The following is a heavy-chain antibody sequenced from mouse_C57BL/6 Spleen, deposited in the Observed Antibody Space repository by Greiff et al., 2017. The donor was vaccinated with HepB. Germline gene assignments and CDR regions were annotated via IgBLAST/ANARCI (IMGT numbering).Heavy chain of an antibody. J-gene: IGHJ1*03. V-gene: IGHV1-82*01. D-gene: IGHD1-1*01. CDR2: IYPGDGDT. Sequence: VKLMESGPELVKPGASVKISCKASGYAFSSSWMNWVKQRPGKGLEWIGRIYPGDGDTNYNGKFKGKATLTADKSSSTAYMQLSSLTSEDSAVYFCARAVYYGSSHWYFDVWGTGTTVTVSS. CDR3: ARAVYYGSSHWYFDV. CDR1: GYAFSSSW.